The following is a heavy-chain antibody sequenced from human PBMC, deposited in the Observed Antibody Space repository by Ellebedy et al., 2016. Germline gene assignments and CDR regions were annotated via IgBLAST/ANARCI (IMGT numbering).Heavy chain of an antibody. Sequence: GGSLRLSXAASGFTFSNYAMTWVRQTPGKGLEWVSGISGNGRSTYYAGSVRGRFTISRDNSKNTLHLQMNSLRAEDTAVYYCARPVTPNGDALDIWGQGTMVTVSS. CDR1: GFTFSNYA. CDR3: ARPVTPNGDALDI. D-gene: IGHD4-17*01. J-gene: IGHJ3*02. CDR2: ISGNGRST. V-gene: IGHV3-23*01.